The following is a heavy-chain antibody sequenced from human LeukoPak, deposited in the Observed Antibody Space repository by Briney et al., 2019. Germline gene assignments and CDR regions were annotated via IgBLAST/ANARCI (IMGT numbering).Heavy chain of an antibody. CDR1: GFTFDNYA. Sequence: GGSLRLSCAASGFTFDNYAMHWVRQAPGKGLEWVSGIAWNSGNTGFADSVKGRFTISRDNAENSLSLQMNSLTPEDTAFYFCAKGMNSYGSGSSYNPWGPFDSWGQGTLVTVSS. CDR3: AKGMNSYGSGSSYNPWGPFDS. J-gene: IGHJ4*02. D-gene: IGHD3-10*01. V-gene: IGHV3-9*01. CDR2: IAWNSGNT.